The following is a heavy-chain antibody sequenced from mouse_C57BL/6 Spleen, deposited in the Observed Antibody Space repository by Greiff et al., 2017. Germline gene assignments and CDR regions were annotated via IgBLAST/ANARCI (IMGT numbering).Heavy chain of an antibody. J-gene: IGHJ2*01. Sequence: DVHLVESGPGLVKPSQSLSLTCSVTGYSITSGYYWNWIRQFPGNKLEWMGYISYDGSNNYNPSLKNRISITRDTSKNQFFLKLNSVTTEDTATYYSARDQGWDVGYWGQGTTLTVAS. V-gene: IGHV3-6*01. D-gene: IGHD4-1*01. CDR2: ISYDGSN. CDR1: GYSITSGYY. CDR3: ARDQGWDVGY.